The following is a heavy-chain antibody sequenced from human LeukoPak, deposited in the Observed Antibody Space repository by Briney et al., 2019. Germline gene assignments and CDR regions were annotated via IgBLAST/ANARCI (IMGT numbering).Heavy chain of an antibody. J-gene: IGHJ6*02. CDR2: INPSGGST. Sequence: GASVKVSCKASGYTFTNYYIHWVRQAPGQGLEWMGIINPSGGSTSYAQKFQGRVTMTRDTSTSTVYMELSSLRSEDTAVYYCARDGRETIFGVALTNYYYYYGMDVWGQGTTVTVSS. V-gene: IGHV1-46*01. D-gene: IGHD3-3*01. CDR1: GYTFTNYY. CDR3: ARDGRETIFGVALTNYYYYYGMDV.